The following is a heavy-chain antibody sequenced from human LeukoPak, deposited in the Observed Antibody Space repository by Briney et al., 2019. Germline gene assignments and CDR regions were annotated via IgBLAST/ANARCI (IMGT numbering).Heavy chain of an antibody. CDR1: GGSISSYY. V-gene: IGHV4-4*07. D-gene: IGHD6-13*01. CDR3: ASEVTTGITSAGRVYY. J-gene: IGHJ4*01. Sequence: SETLSLTCTVSGGSISSYYWSWIRQPAGKGLEWIGRIYTSGSTNYNPSLKSRVTMSVDTSKNQFSLKLSSVTAADAALYYCASEVTTGITSAGRVYYRGHRTPVTVSS. CDR2: IYTSGST.